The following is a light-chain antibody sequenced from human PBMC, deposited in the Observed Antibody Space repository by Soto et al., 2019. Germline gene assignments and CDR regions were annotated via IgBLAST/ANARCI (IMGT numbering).Light chain of an antibody. CDR2: GAS. CDR1: QSVTSSY. J-gene: IGKJ1*01. CDR3: QQYGNSPRT. V-gene: IGKV3-20*01. Sequence: EIVLTQSPGTLSLSPGERATLSCRASQSVTSSYLAWYQQKLGQAPRLLSYGASSRATGIPNRFSGSGSGKDFTLTISRLEPEDFAVYYCQQYGNSPRTFGQGTKVEIK.